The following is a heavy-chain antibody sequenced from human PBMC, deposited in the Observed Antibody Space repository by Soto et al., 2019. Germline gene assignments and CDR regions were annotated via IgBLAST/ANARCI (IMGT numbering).Heavy chain of an antibody. CDR3: ARQGIPYISGSGDYFYYYYTTMDV. CDR1: GYTFTNYA. D-gene: IGHD3-10*01. Sequence: QAQLEQSGAEVKKPGASVKISCKASGYTFTNYAVHWLRQAPGQGLEWMGWLNAGNGDTKYSPTFQGRVTITRDTSATKAYRELSSLRSEDTAVYYCARQGIPYISGSGDYFYYYYTTMDVWGKGTTVTVSS. CDR2: LNAGNGDT. J-gene: IGHJ6*03. V-gene: IGHV1-3*01.